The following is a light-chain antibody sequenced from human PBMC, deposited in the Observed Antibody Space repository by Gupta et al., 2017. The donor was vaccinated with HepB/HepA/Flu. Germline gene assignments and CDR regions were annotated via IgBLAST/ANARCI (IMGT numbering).Light chain of an antibody. V-gene: IGLV2-11*01. J-gene: IGLJ1*01. CDR3: CSYAGTFYV. CDR2: EVS. Sequence: QSALTQPRPVSGSPGQSVTISCTGTSSDVGRYTRVSWYQQPPDTAPKLMIYEVSNRPSGVPDRFSGSKSGNTASLTISGLQAEAEDDYYCCSYAGTFYVFGTGTTVTVL. CDR1: SSDVGRYTR.